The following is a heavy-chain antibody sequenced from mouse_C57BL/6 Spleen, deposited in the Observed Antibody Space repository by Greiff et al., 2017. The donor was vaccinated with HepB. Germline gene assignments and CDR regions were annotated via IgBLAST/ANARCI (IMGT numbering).Heavy chain of an antibody. D-gene: IGHD1-1*01. CDR3: ASDYYGSSTGDY. CDR1: GYTFTSYG. Sequence: VQLQQSGAELARPGASVKLSCKASGYTFTSYGISWVKQRTGQGLEWIGEIYPRSGNTYYNEKFKGKATLTADKSSSTAYMELRSLTSEDSAVYFCASDYYGSSTGDYWGQGTTLTVSS. J-gene: IGHJ2*01. CDR2: IYPRSGNT. V-gene: IGHV1-81*01.